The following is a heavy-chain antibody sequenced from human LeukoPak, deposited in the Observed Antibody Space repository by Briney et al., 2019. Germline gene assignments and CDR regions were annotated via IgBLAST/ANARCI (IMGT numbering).Heavy chain of an antibody. J-gene: IGHJ4*02. CDR1: GDTSSSNF. Sequence: GASVKVSCKASGDTSSSNFMHWVRQAPGQGLEWMGIINPSGGGTSYAQKFQGRVTMTRDTSTSTVYMELSSLRFDETAVYYCARVGYSYGPTYWGQGTLVTVSS. CDR2: INPSGGGT. D-gene: IGHD5-18*01. CDR3: ARVGYSYGPTY. V-gene: IGHV1-46*01.